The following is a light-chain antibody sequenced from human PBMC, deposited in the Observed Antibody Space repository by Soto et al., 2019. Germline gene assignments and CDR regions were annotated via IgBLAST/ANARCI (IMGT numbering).Light chain of an antibody. CDR2: AAS. CDR3: QQYNNWSFT. CDR1: QSVTTN. Sequence: EIVMTQSPAPLSVSPGERATLSCRASQSVTTNLAWYQQKAGQPPGLLIYAASTRATGIPAMFSGSGSGTDFTLTISSLQSEDFPVYYCQQYNNWSFTFGPGTKVDFK. V-gene: IGKV3-15*01. J-gene: IGKJ3*01.